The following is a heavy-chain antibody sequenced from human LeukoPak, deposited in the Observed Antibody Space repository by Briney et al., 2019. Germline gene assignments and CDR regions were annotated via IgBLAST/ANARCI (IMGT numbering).Heavy chain of an antibody. CDR1: GGSISNSNW. J-gene: IGHJ4*02. D-gene: IGHD3-22*01. V-gene: IGHV4-4*02. CDR3: TTLYYYDTTGYYWRGFDY. Sequence: SSETLSLTCAVSGGSISNSNWWSWVRQPPGKGLEWIGEIYHSGNTNYNPSLKSRVTITVDTSKNQFSLELNSVTAADTALYFYTTLYYYDTTGYYWRGFDYWGQGALVTVSS. CDR2: IYHSGNT.